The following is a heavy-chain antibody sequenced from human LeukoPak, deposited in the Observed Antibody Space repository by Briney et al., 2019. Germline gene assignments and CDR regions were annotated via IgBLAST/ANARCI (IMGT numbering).Heavy chain of an antibody. V-gene: IGHV3-74*01. Sequence: GRSLRLSCAASGFTLSNYWMHWVRQAPGKGLVWVSRINRDGINTSYADFVKGRFTISRDNAKNTLNLQMNSLRAEDTAVYYCARDLGQYYGTSDNWLDPWGQGTLVTVSS. D-gene: IGHD3-10*01. CDR1: GFTLSNYW. CDR2: INRDGINT. J-gene: IGHJ5*02. CDR3: ARDLGQYYGTSDNWLDP.